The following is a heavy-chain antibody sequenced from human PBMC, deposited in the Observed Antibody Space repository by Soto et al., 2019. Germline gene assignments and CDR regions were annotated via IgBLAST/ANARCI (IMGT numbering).Heavy chain of an antibody. J-gene: IGHJ4*02. CDR3: ESDIVEYGDYYFDS. CDR1: GGSVSSYY. CDR2: IFISGST. V-gene: IGHV4-4*07. Sequence: PSETLSLTCTVSGGSVSSYYWTWIRQSAGKGLEWIGRIFISGSTNYNPSFNSRVTMSVDTSKNQFSLKLSSVTAADTATYYCESDIVEYGDYYFDSWGQGTLVTVSS. D-gene: IGHD4-17*01.